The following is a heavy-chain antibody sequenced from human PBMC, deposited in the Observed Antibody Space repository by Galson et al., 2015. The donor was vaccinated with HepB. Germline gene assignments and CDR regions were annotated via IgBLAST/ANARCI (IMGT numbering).Heavy chain of an antibody. CDR1: GYSFTSYW. Sequence: QSGAEVKKPGESLRISCKGSGYSFTSYWISWVRQVPGKGLEWMGRIDPSDSYTNYSPSFQGHVTISADKSISTAYLQWSSLKASDTAMYYCARHRGTYYDYVWGSYRWGWFDPWGQGTLVTVSS. V-gene: IGHV5-10-1*01. CDR2: IDPSDSYT. CDR3: ARHRGTYYDYVWGSYRWGWFDP. D-gene: IGHD3-16*02. J-gene: IGHJ5*02.